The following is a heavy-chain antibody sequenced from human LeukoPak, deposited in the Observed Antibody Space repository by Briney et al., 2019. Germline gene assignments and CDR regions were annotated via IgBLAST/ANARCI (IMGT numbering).Heavy chain of an antibody. J-gene: IGHJ4*02. V-gene: IGHV1-2*02. D-gene: IGHD6-13*01. CDR1: GYTFTGYY. Sequence: ASMKGSCKASGYTFTGYYMQWVRQAPGQGLEWMGWINPNSGGTNYAQKFQGRVTMTRDTSISTAYMELSRLRSDDTAVYYCARAIASLLAAAGREFDYWGQGTLVTVSS. CDR2: INPNSGGT. CDR3: ARAIASLLAAAGREFDY.